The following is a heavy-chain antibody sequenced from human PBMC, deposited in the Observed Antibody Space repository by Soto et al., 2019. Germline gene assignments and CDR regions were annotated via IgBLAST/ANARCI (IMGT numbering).Heavy chain of an antibody. D-gene: IGHD3-22*01. CDR1: GFTFSDYY. J-gene: IGHJ4*02. V-gene: IGHV3-11*01. CDR2: ISSSGSTI. CDR3: ARGQQDYYDSSGYLPDFDY. Sequence: QVQLVESGGGLVKPGGSLRLSCAASGFTFSDYYMSWIRQAPGKGLEWVSYISSSGSTIYYADSVKGRFTISRDNAKNXLXXQMNSLRAEDTAVYYCARGQQDYYDSSGYLPDFDYWGQGTLVTVSS.